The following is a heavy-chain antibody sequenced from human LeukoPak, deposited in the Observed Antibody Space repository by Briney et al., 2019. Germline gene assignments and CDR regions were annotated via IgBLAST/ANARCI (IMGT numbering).Heavy chain of an antibody. CDR1: GGSLSSYY. J-gene: IGHJ4*02. CDR2: IYYSGST. D-gene: IGHD2-15*01. CDR3: ARVGIDCSGGSCYFGIDY. V-gene: IGHV4-59*01. Sequence: SETLSLTCTVSGGSLSSYYWSWIRQPPGKGLEWIGYIYYSGSTNYNPSLKSRVTISVDTSKNQFSLKLSSVTAADTAVYYCARVGIDCSGGSCYFGIDYWGQGTLVTVSS.